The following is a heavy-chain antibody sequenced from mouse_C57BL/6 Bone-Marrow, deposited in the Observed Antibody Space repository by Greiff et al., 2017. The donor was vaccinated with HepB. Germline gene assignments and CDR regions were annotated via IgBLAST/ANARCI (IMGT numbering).Heavy chain of an antibody. D-gene: IGHD2-2*01. CDR3: ARGGYAPFAY. CDR2: ISYDGSN. V-gene: IGHV3-6*01. CDR1: GYSITSGYN. Sequence: EVQLVESGPGLVKPSQSLSLTCSVTGYSITSGYNWNWIRQFPGNKLEWMGYISYDGSNNYNPSLKKRISITRDTSKNQFFLKLNSVTTEDTATYHCARGGYAPFAYWGQGTLVTVSA. J-gene: IGHJ3*01.